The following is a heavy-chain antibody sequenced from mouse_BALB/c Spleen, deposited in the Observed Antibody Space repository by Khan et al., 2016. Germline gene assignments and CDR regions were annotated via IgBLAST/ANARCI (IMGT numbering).Heavy chain of an antibody. CDR3: ARDYYGSSWYFDV. CDR1: GFTFSDYG. J-gene: IGHJ1*01. CDR2: ISNLAYSI. Sequence: EVELVESGGGLVQPGGSRKLSCAASGFTFSDYGMAWVRQAPGKGPEWVAFISNLAYSIYYADTVTGRFTISRENAKNTLYLEMSSLRSEDTAMYYCARDYYGSSWYFDVWCAGTTVTVSS. D-gene: IGHD1-1*01. V-gene: IGHV5-15*02.